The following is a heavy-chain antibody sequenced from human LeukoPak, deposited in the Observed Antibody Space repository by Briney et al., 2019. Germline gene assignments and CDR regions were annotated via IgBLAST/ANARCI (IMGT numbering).Heavy chain of an antibody. Sequence: SGTLSLTCGVSGGSITNTNYWTWVRQPPGKGLEWIGEVNLQGSTNYNPSLMGRVAISVDTSENHISLQLTSVTAADTAVYYCARAPNGFGAFDIWGPGTMVTVSS. CDR3: ARAPNGFGAFDI. D-gene: IGHD2-8*01. V-gene: IGHV4-4*02. J-gene: IGHJ3*02. CDR2: VNLQGST. CDR1: GGSITNTNY.